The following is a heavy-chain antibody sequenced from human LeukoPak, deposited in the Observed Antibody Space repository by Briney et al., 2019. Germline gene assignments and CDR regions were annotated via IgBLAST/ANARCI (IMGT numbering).Heavy chain of an antibody. V-gene: IGHV3-66*01. CDR1: EFSVGSNY. CDR2: IYSGGST. Sequence: GGSLRLSCAASEFSVGSNYMTWVRQAPGTGLEWVSLIYSGGSTYYADSVKGRFTISRDNSKNTLYLQMNSLRAEDTAVYYCAREHYFYHMDGWGEGTTVTVSS. J-gene: IGHJ6*03. CDR3: AREHYFYHMDG.